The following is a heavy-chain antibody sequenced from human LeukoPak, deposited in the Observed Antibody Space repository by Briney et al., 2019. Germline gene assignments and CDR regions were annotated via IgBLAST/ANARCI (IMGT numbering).Heavy chain of an antibody. V-gene: IGHV4-59*01. J-gene: IGHJ4*02. CDR1: GGSISSYY. CDR3: ARNLPMPHRPSYYFDY. Sequence: PSETLSLTCTVSGGSISSYYWSWIQQPPGKGLEWIGYIYYSGSTNYNPSLKSRVTISVDTSKNQFSLKLSSVTAADTAVYYCARNLPMPHRPSYYFDYWGQGTLVTVSS. CDR2: IYYSGST. D-gene: IGHD2-2*01.